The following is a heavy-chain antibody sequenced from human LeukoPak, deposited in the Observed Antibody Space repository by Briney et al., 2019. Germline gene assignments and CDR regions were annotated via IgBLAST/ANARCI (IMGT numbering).Heavy chain of an antibody. CDR1: GFPFSSYA. CDR2: ISYDGSNK. Sequence: GGSLRLSCAASGFPFSSYAMHWVRQAPGKGLEWVAVISYDGSNKYYADSVKGRFTISRDNSKNTLYLQMNSLRAEDTAVYYCARGAYYDILTGYPVFDYWGQGTLVTVSS. D-gene: IGHD3-9*01. CDR3: ARGAYYDILTGYPVFDY. V-gene: IGHV3-30-3*01. J-gene: IGHJ4*02.